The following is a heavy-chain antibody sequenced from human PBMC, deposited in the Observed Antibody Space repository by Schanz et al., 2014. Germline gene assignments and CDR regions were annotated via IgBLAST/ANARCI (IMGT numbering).Heavy chain of an antibody. J-gene: IGHJ4*02. V-gene: IGHV1-69*04. Sequence: VQLEQSGAEVKKPGSSVKVSCKASGGTFSSFGINRVRQAPGQGLEWMGRIIPSLGLAKYEQKFQDKVTITADTSTTTAYMELSGLRSEDTAVYYCARDRLECGAECYSVEVFEIWGQGTLVIVSS. CDR3: ARDRLECGAECYSVEVFEI. CDR2: IIPSLGLA. D-gene: IGHD2-21*01. CDR1: GGTFSSFG.